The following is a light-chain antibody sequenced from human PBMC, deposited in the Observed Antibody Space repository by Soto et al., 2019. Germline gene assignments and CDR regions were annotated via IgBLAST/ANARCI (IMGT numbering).Light chain of an antibody. CDR3: ISYTSSSYTSRSTRV. CDR1: SSDVGGYNY. CDR2: EVS. J-gene: IGLJ3*02. V-gene: IGLV2-14*01. Sequence: QSVLTQPASVSGSPGQSITISCTGTSSDVGGYNYVSWYQQHPGKAPKLMIYEVSHRPSGVSNRFSGSKSGNTASLTISGLQAEDEADYYCISYTSSSYTSRSTRVFGGGTKLTVL.